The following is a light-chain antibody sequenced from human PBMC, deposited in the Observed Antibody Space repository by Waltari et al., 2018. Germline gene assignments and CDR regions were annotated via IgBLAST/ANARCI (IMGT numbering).Light chain of an antibody. CDR1: TSDIGDYYY. Sequence: QSALTQPASVSGSPGQSITISCIGTTSDIGDYYYVSWYQQFPGKAPKLIIYEFTKRPSGISGRFSGSKSGNTASLTISGLQAEDEGDYYCCSFRGGDSFVFGTGTRVTVV. J-gene: IGLJ1*01. CDR2: EFT. CDR3: CSFRGGDSFV. V-gene: IGLV2-14*01.